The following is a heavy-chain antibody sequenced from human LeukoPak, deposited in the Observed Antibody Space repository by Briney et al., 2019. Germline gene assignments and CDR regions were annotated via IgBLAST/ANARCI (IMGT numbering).Heavy chain of an antibody. J-gene: IGHJ4*02. V-gene: IGHV1-46*01. CDR2: INPSGGST. CDR3: ATTSYYYGSGPRALDY. Sequence: ASVKVSCKASGYTFTSYYMHWVRRAPGQGLEWMGIINPSGGSTSYAQKFQGRVTMTRDTSTSTVYMELSSLRSEDTAVYYCATTSYYYGSGPRALDYWGQGTLVTVSS. D-gene: IGHD3-10*01. CDR1: GYTFTSYY.